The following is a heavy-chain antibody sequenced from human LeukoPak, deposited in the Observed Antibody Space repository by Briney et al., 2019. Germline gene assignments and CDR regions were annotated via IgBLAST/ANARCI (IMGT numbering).Heavy chain of an antibody. V-gene: IGHV4-59*08. J-gene: IGHJ4*02. CDR1: GGSISGYY. CDR2: VYYTGTT. CDR3: ASHGSSGHDVLT. D-gene: IGHD5-12*01. Sequence: PSETLSLTCSVSGGSISGYYWNCIRRPPGKGLEWIGYVYYTGTTSYNSSLKSRLSISVDTSKSQFFLKLSSVTAAATAVYYCASHGSSGHDVLTWGQGTLVTVSS.